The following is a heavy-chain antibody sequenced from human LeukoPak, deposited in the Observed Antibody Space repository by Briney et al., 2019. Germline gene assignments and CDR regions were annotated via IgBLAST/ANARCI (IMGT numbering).Heavy chain of an antibody. V-gene: IGHV3-7*01. CDR3: ARLGYTYSYAY. CDR1: RFTFSSYS. CDR2: IKQDGSEK. J-gene: IGHJ4*02. Sequence: GGSLRLSCAASRFTFSSYSMNWVRQAPGKGLEWVANIKQDGSEKYFVDSVKGRFTISRDNAKNSLYLQMNSLRAEDTAVYYCARLGYTYSYAYWGQGTLVTVSS. D-gene: IGHD5-18*01.